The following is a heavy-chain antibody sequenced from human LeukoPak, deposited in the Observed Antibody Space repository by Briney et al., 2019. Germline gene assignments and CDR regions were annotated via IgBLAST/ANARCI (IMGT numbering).Heavy chain of an antibody. J-gene: IGHJ5*02. CDR2: IYYSGST. CDR3: ASLGKYYDFLSGYYKEGNWFDP. CDR1: GGSISSSRVH. D-gene: IGHD3-3*01. V-gene: IGHV4-39*01. Sequence: SETLPLTCAVSGGSISSSRVHWGWIRQPPGKGLEWIGNIYYSGSTDYNPSLKSRVTISIDTSKNQFSLRLTSVTAADTAVYYCASLGKYYDFLSGYYKEGNWFDPWGQGTLVIVSS.